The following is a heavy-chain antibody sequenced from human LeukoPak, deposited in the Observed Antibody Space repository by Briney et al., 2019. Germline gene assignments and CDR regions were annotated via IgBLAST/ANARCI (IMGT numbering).Heavy chain of an antibody. J-gene: IGHJ4*02. Sequence: GGSLRLSCAASEFTFSTYWMHWVRQAPGKGLVWVSHINPDGTTTNYADSVKGRFTISRDNAKNTLYLQMNSLRAEDTAVYYCVRGIRDYYGLDYWGQGTLVIVSS. CDR2: INPDGTTT. D-gene: IGHD3-22*01. CDR3: VRGIRDYYGLDY. V-gene: IGHV3-74*01. CDR1: EFTFSTYW.